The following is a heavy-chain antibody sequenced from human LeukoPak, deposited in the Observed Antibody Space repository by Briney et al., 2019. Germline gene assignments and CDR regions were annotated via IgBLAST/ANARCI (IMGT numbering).Heavy chain of an antibody. CDR1: GYTFTSYY. CDR2: ISAYNGNT. V-gene: IGHV1-18*04. Sequence: ASVKVSCKASGYTFTSYYMHWVRQAPGQGLEWMGWISAYNGNTNYAQKLQGRVTMTTDTSTSTAYMELRSLRSDDTAVYYCARESPNEGGAFDIWGQGTMVTVSS. D-gene: IGHD1-1*01. CDR3: ARESPNEGGAFDI. J-gene: IGHJ3*02.